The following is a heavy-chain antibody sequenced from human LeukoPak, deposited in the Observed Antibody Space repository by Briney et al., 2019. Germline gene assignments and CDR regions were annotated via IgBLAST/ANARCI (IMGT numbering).Heavy chain of an antibody. J-gene: IGHJ5*02. CDR1: GGTFSSYA. Sequence: SVKVSCKASGGTFSSYAISWVRQAPGQGLEWMGRIIPILGIANYAQKFQGRVTITADKSTSTAYMELSSLRSEDTAVYYCARAAGFGLFDPWGQGTLVTVSS. CDR2: IIPILGIA. D-gene: IGHD3-10*01. CDR3: ARAAGFGLFDP. V-gene: IGHV1-69*04.